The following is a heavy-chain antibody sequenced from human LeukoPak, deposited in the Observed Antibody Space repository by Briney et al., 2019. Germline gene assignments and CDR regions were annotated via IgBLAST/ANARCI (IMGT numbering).Heavy chain of an antibody. J-gene: IGHJ4*02. CDR3: ARGDGSGSRY. V-gene: IGHV4-34*01. D-gene: IGHD3-10*01. CDR2: INHSGST. CDR1: GGSFRGYY. Sequence: SETLSLTCAVYGGSFRGYYWSWIRQPPGKGLEWIGEINHSGSTNYNPSLKSRVTISVDTSKNQFSLKLSSVTAADTAVYYCARGDGSGSRYWGQGTLVTVSS.